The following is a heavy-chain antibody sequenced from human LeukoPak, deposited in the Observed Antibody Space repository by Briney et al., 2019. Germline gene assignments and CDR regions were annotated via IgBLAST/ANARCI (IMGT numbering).Heavy chain of an antibody. D-gene: IGHD2-2*01. CDR2: ISGTGGST. Sequence: PGGSLRLSCAASGFTFSSYGMSWVRQAPGKGLEWVSGISGTGGSTYYADSVKGRFTISRDNSKNTLYLQMNSLRVEDTAVYYCAKRLDSTSPYYYYMDVWGKGTTVTVSS. J-gene: IGHJ6*03. CDR3: AKRLDSTSPYYYYMDV. V-gene: IGHV3-23*01. CDR1: GFTFSSYG.